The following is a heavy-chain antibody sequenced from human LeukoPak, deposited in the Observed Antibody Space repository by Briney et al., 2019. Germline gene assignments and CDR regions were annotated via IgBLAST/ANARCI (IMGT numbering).Heavy chain of an antibody. D-gene: IGHD3-9*01. Sequence: GGSLRLSCAASGFTFSSYAMSWVRQAPGKGLEWVSAISGSGDSTYYADSVKGRFTIPRDNSKNTLYLQMNSLRAEDTAVYYCAKVPDYDILTGHSLAFDYWGQGTLVTVSS. CDR1: GFTFSSYA. J-gene: IGHJ4*02. V-gene: IGHV3-23*01. CDR2: ISGSGDST. CDR3: AKVPDYDILTGHSLAFDY.